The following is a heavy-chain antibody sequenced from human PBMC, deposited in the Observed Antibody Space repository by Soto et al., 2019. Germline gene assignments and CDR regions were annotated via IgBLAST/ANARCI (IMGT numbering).Heavy chain of an antibody. V-gene: IGHV4-30-4*08. CDR1: GGSISGDYYH. CDR3: AREDDGGDRDYYGLDV. CDR2: VFHSGSV. J-gene: IGHJ6*02. Sequence: QVQLQQSGPGLVNPSQTLSLTCTVSGGSISGDYYHWTWIRQSPGKGLEWIGYVFHSGSVRYNPSLKSRLNISVDTSKNQFSLRLSSVTAADTAVYFCAREDDGGDRDYYGLDVWGQGTTVTVSS. D-gene: IGHD2-21*02.